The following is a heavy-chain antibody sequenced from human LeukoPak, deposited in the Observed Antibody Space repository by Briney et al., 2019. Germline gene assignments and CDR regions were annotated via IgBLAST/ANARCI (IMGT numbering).Heavy chain of an antibody. CDR3: ARVDYGDYAGEDY. D-gene: IGHD4-17*01. V-gene: IGHV3-48*04. CDR1: GFMFSDYA. CDR2: VSSSSGTI. Sequence: PGGSLRLSCAASGFMFSDYAMNWVRQAPGKGLEWVSYVSSSSGTIYYADSVKGRFTISRDNAKNSLYLQMNSLRAEDTAVYYCARVDYGDYAGEDYWGQGTLVTVSS. J-gene: IGHJ4*02.